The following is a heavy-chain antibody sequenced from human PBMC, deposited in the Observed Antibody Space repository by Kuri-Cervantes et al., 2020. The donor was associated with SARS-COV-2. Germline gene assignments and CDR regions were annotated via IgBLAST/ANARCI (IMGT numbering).Heavy chain of an antibody. V-gene: IGHV1-2*04. D-gene: IGHD3-10*01. CDR1: GYTFSDYY. CDR2: INPNSGGT. CDR3: ARGMVRGIIQYYYYPMDV. J-gene: IGHJ6*02. Sequence: GESLKISCKASGYTFSDYYIYWVRQAPGQGLEWMGWINPNSGGTNYAQKFQGWVTMTRDTSINTAYMELSRLRSDDMAVYYCARGMVRGIIQYYYYPMDVWGQGTTVTVSS.